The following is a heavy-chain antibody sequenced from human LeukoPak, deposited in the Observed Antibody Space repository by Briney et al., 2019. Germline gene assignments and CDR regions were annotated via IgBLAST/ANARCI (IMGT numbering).Heavy chain of an antibody. D-gene: IGHD6-19*01. Sequence: AETLSLTCTVSGGSIRSSSYYSSWIRQTPRNALSWIGSIYYSGSTFYSPSLKSRVTISVDTSKNQFSLKLSSVTAADTAVYYCARILDSAWGELGYWGQGTLVTVSS. CDR3: ARILDSAWGELGY. J-gene: IGHJ4*02. V-gene: IGHV4-39*01. CDR2: IYYSGST. CDR1: GGSIRSSSYY.